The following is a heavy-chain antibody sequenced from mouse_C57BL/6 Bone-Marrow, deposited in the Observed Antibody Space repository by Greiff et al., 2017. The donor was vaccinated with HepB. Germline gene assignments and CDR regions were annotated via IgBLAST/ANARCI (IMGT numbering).Heavy chain of an antibody. V-gene: IGHV1-78*01. CDR1: GYTFTDHT. CDR3: ARGDYYGSSSY. CDR2: IYPRDGST. Sequence: VQLQQSDAELVKPGASVKISCKVSGYTFTDHTIHWMKQRPEQGLEWIGYIYPRDGSTKYNEKFKGKATLTADKASSTAHRQLNCLTSEDSAGYFCARGDYYGSSSYWGRGTTLTVSS. J-gene: IGHJ2*01. D-gene: IGHD1-1*01.